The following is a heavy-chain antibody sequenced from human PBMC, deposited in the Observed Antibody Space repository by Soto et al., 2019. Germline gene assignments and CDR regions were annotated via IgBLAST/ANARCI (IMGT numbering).Heavy chain of an antibody. CDR3: ASSRRTILDAFDI. V-gene: IGHV3-11*01. CDR1: GFTFSDYY. CDR2: ISSSGSTI. Sequence: PGGSLRLSCAASGFTFSDYYMSWIRQAPGKGLERVSYISSSGSTIYYTDSVKGRFTISRDNAKNSLYLQMNSLRAEDTAVYYCASSRRTILDAFDIWGQRTMVTVSS. D-gene: IGHD3-3*01. J-gene: IGHJ3*02.